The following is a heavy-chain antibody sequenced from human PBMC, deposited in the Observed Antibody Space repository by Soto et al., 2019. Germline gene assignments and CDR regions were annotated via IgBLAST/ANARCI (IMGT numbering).Heavy chain of an antibody. CDR1: GGSISNYY. D-gene: IGHD3-16*01. CDR3: VSGGNWFDP. V-gene: IGHV4-59*01. J-gene: IGHJ5*02. CDR2: MYYNGNI. Sequence: PSETLSLTCNVSGGSISNYYWTWVRQSPDKVQECVGYMYYNGNINYNPSLKSRGTISINSSKNQFSLTLRSVTVPVTAENSGVSGGNWFDPWGQGVLVTVSS.